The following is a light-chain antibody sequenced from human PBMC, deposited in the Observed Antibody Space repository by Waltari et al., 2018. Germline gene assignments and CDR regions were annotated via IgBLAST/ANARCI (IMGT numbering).Light chain of an antibody. CDR3: CAYAGPTFYV. CDR1: SSAIGSYNF. J-gene: IGLJ1*01. Sequence: QSALTQPASVSGSPGPSITISCTGSSSAIGSYNFVSWFQQYPGKAPKLMIYETNKRPSGVSNRFSGSKSGNTASLTISGLQAEDEADYYCCAYAGPTFYVFATGTKVTVL. CDR2: ETN. V-gene: IGLV2-23*01.